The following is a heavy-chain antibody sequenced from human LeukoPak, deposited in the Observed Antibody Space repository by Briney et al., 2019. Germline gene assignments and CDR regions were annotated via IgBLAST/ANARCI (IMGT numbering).Heavy chain of an antibody. CDR1: GGSISSSNW. CDR3: ARGEGLRFLERLEGYYFDY. V-gene: IGHV4-4*03. J-gene: IGHJ4*02. CDR2: IYHSGST. Sequence: LPETLSLTCAVSGGSISSSNWWSWVRQPPGKGLEWIGEIYHSGSTYYNPSLKSRVTISVDTSKNQFSLKLSSVTAADTAVYYCARGEGLRFLERLEGYYFDYWGQGTLVTVSS. D-gene: IGHD3-3*01.